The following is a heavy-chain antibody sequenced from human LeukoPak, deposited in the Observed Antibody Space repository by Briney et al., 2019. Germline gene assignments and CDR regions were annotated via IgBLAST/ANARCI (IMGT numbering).Heavy chain of an antibody. CDR3: QGSYDAFDI. CDR2: ISYDGGNK. V-gene: IGHV3-30-3*01. CDR1: GFTFSSYA. J-gene: IGHJ3*02. Sequence: GRSLRLSCAASGFTFSSYAMHWVRPAPGKGLEWVAVISYDGGNKYYADSVKGRFTISRDNSKNTLYLQMNSLRAEDTAVYYCQGSYDAFDIWGQGTMVTVSS. D-gene: IGHD1-26*01.